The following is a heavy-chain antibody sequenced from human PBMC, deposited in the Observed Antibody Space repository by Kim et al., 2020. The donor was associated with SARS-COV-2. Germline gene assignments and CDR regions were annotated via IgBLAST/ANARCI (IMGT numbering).Heavy chain of an antibody. CDR3: TTGKPYDFWSGYPTSYYYYFGMDV. V-gene: IGHV3-15*01. Sequence: GGSLRLSCAASGFTFSNAWMSWVRQAPGNGLEWVGRIKSKTDGGTTDYAAPVKGSFTISRDDSKNTLYLQMNSLKTEDTAVYYCTTGKPYDFWSGYPTSYYYYFGMDVGGQGTTVTVSS. CDR2: IKSKTDGGTT. D-gene: IGHD3-3*01. J-gene: IGHJ6*02. CDR1: GFTFSNAW.